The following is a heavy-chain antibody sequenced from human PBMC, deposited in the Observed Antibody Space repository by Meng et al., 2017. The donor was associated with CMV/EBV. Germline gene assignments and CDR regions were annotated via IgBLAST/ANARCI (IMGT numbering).Heavy chain of an antibody. D-gene: IGHD3-22*01. Sequence: AETLSLTCAVSGGSFSGYYWCWIRQRPGQGLGWIGVISLSGSTNYNPYPNSRVTISVDTSKNQISLTLSSVTAADTAVYFYACGGYSDDGSGLFDYWGQGTMVTVSS. CDR2: ISLSGST. V-gene: IGHV4-34*01. CDR1: GGSFSGYY. CDR3: ACGGYSDDGSGLFDY. J-gene: IGHJ4*03.